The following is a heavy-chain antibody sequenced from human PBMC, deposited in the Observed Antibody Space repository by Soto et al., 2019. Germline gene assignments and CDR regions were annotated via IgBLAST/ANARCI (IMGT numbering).Heavy chain of an antibody. V-gene: IGHV4-39*01. CDR2: IYYSGST. Sequence: SETLSLTCTVSGGSISSSSYYWGWIRQPPGKGLEWIGSIYYSGSTYYNPSLESRVTISVDTSKNQFSLKLSSVTAADTAVYYCARQGIAVAGTLLEDFDPWGQGTLVTVSS. D-gene: IGHD6-19*01. CDR3: ARQGIAVAGTLLEDFDP. CDR1: GGSISSSSYY. J-gene: IGHJ5*02.